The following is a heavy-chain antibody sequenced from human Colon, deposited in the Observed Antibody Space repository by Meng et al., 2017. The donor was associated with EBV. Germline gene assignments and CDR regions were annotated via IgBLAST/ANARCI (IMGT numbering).Heavy chain of an antibody. D-gene: IGHD6-19*01. CDR2: IYYSGST. CDR1: GGSVSSGGYY. Sequence: QLQSSGPGRLKPPPPLSLPCTVSGGSVSSGGYYWTLIRQHPGKGLEWFGHIYYSGSTFYNPSLKRRVIISIDTSKNQFSLNLRSVTAADTAVYYCARVSSGWDYFDYWGQGTLVTVSS. CDR3: ARVSSGWDYFDY. V-gene: IGHV4-31*03. J-gene: IGHJ4*02.